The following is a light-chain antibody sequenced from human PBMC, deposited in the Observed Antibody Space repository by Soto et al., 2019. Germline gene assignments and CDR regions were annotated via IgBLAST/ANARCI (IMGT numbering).Light chain of an antibody. Sequence: DIQMTQSPSTLPASVGDRVTITCRALQRCSNWLAWYQQQPGTAPKVLIYHASNLQSGVPSRFSGSGAGTEFTRAISSLQPDDFATFYSQQYNSDAFGQGTKVEIK. V-gene: IGKV1-5*01. CDR2: HAS. CDR3: QQYNSDA. CDR1: QRCSNW. J-gene: IGKJ1*01.